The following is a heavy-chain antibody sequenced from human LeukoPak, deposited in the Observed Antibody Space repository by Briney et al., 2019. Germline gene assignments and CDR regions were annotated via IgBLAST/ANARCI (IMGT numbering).Heavy chain of an antibody. CDR3: ARGGIVVAGDY. CDR2: INHSGST. V-gene: IGHV4-34*01. CDR1: GGSFSGYY. Sequence: SETLSLTCAVYGGSFSGYYWSWIRQPPGKGMEWIGEINHSGSTNYNPSLKSRVTISVDTSKNQFSLKLSSVTAADTAVYYCARGGIVVAGDYWGQGTLVTVSS. J-gene: IGHJ4*02. D-gene: IGHD6-19*01.